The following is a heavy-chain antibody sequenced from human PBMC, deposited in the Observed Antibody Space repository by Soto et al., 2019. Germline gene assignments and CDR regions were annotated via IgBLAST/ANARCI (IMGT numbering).Heavy chain of an antibody. CDR1: GGSITRNDHY. CDR2: IKSSGST. V-gene: IGHV4-39*01. J-gene: IGHJ4*02. CDR3: ARLGSSGWYQGSYFDY. D-gene: IGHD6-19*01. Sequence: QLQLQESGPGLVRPSETLSLICTVSGGSITRNDHYWGWIRQSPGKGLEWIGDIKSSGSTNYNLSRKSRVSMSVETSKNQFSLKMNSVTAADTDVYYCARLGSSGWYQGSYFDYWGQGTLVTVSS.